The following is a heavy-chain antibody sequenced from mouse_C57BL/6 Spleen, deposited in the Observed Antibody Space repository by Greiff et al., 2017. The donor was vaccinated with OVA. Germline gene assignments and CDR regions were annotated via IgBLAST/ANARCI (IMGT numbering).Heavy chain of an antibody. CDR1: GYAFSSSW. CDR3: ARAPSYYYDY. V-gene: IGHV1-82*01. J-gene: IGHJ2*01. D-gene: IGHD1-1*01. Sequence: VKLLESGPELVKPGASVKISCRASGYAFSSSWMNWVKQRPGKGLEWIGRIYPGDGDTNYNGKFKGKATLTADKSSSTAYMQLSSLTSEDSAVYFCARAPSYYYDYWGQGTTLTVSS. CDR2: IYPGDGDT.